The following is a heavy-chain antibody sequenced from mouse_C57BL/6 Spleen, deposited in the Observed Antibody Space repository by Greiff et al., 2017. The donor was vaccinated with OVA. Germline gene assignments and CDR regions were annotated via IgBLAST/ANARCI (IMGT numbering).Heavy chain of an antibody. V-gene: IGHV1-80*01. Sequence: VKLQESGAELVKPGASVKISCKASGYAFSSYWMNWVKQRPGKGLEWIGQIYPGDGDTNYNGKFKGKATLTADKSSSTAYMQLSSLTSEDSAVYFCARPTAQAPYYFDYWGQGTTLTVSS. J-gene: IGHJ2*01. D-gene: IGHD3-2*02. CDR2: IYPGDGDT. CDR1: GYAFSSYW. CDR3: ARPTAQAPYYFDY.